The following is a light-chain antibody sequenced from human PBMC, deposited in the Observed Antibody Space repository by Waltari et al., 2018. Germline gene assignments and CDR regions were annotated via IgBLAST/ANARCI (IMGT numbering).Light chain of an antibody. J-gene: IGLJ2*01. CDR2: EVS. Sequence: QSALTQPPSASGSPGQSVTISCTGTSSDVGGSDYVSWYQQHPGKAPKVMIYEVSKRPSGVPDRFSGSKSGNPASLTVSGLQAEDEADYYCSSYAGNYNVLFGGGTKLTVL. CDR3: SSYAGNYNVL. CDR1: SSDVGGSDY. V-gene: IGLV2-8*01.